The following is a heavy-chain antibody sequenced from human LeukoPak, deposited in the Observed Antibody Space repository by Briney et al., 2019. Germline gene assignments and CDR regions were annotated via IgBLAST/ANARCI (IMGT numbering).Heavy chain of an antibody. V-gene: IGHV1-8*01. CDR2: MKSNSGDT. CDR1: GYTFTGYD. Sequence: GASVKVSCKTSGYTFTGYDINWVRQAPGQGLEWMGWMKSNSGDTHFAQKFQGRVTMTRNTSISTAFMELSSLRSEDTAVYYCARGEYSGSWYPFDNWGQGSLVTVSS. J-gene: IGHJ4*02. D-gene: IGHD6-13*01. CDR3: ARGEYSGSWYPFDN.